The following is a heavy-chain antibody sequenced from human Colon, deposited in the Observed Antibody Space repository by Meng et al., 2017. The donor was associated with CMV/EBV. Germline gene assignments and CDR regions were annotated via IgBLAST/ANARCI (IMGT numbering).Heavy chain of an antibody. CDR1: GCSFSNAW. J-gene: IGHJ4*02. CDR3: ASLLVVPASNYDY. V-gene: IGHV3-15*01. Sequence: SGCSFSNAWMSGVRQAAGKGVEMVGRIKRQKDGEQTDYAAPVKGRFNISRHDSKNTVYLEMNTLRAEDTAVYYCASLLVVPASNYDYWGQGTLVTVSS. CDR2: IKRQKDGEQT. D-gene: IGHD2-2*01.